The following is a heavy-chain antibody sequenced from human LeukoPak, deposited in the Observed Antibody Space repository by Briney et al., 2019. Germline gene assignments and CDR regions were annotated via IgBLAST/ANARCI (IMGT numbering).Heavy chain of an antibody. CDR3: ARLAYCGGDCYTRFDY. D-gene: IGHD2-21*02. V-gene: IGHV3-48*01. J-gene: IGHJ4*02. CDR2: ISSSSSPI. CDR1: GFTFSSYS. Sequence: PGGSLRLSCAASGFTFSSYSMNWVRQAPGKGLEWVSYISSSSSPIYYADSVKGRFTISRDNSKNTLYLQMNSLRAEDTAVYYCARLAYCGGDCYTRFDYWGQGTLVTVSS.